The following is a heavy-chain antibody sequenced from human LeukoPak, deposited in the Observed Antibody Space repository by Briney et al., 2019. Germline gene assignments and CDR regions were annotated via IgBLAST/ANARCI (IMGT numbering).Heavy chain of an antibody. V-gene: IGHV1-8*03. D-gene: IGHD1-26*01. CDR3: ARGGELSAWFDP. Sequence: ASVKVSCKASGYTFTSYYMHWVRQAPGQGLEWMGWMNPNSGNTGYAQKFQGRVTITRNTSISTAYMELSSLRSEDTAVYYCARGGELSAWFDPWGQGTLVTVSS. CDR1: GYTFTSYY. J-gene: IGHJ5*02. CDR2: MNPNSGNT.